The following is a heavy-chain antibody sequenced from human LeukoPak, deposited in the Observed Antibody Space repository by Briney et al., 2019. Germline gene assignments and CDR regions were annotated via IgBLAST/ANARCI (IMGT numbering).Heavy chain of an antibody. CDR2: INHSGSN. Sequence: PSETLSLTCAVSGYYISGGYYWGWIRQPPGKGLEWIGEINHSGSNNYNPSLKSRVTISVDTSKNQFSLKLSSVTAADTAVYYCARGRVVGATSPPAWWGQGTLVTVSS. D-gene: IGHD1-26*01. CDR1: GYYISGGYY. CDR3: ARGRVVGATSPPAW. J-gene: IGHJ4*02. V-gene: IGHV4-34*01.